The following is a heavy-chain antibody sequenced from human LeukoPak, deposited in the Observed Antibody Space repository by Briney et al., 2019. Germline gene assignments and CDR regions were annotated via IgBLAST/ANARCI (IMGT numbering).Heavy chain of an antibody. CDR1: GGSISSYX. J-gene: IGHJ4*02. D-gene: IGHD5-18*01. CDR3: ARSSGYSYGNFDY. V-gene: IGHV4-59*01. CDR2: IYYTGST. Sequence: ETXXXTXTVSGGSISSYXWNWXRQPPGXXXXXIGYIYYTGSTNYNPSLKSRVTISLDTSKNQFSLKLSSVTAADTAVYYCARSSGYSYGNFDYWGQGTLVTVSS.